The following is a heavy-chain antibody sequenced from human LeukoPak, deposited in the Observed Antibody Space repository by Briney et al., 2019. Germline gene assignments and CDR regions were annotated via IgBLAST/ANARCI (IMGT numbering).Heavy chain of an antibody. V-gene: IGHV3-23*01. D-gene: IGHD6-19*01. CDR1: DFNFVTYA. Sequence: GGSLRLSCAASDFNFVTYAMSWVRQAPGKGLEWVSTIGGGGDVTYYADSVKGRFTISRDNSKNTLYLQMNSLRVEDTAFYYCARGGGCSSGWDWGQGTLVTVSS. CDR2: IGGGGDVT. CDR3: ARGGGCSSGWD. J-gene: IGHJ4*02.